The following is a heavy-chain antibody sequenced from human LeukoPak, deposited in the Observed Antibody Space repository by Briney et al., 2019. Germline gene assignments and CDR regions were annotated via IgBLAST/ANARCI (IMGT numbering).Heavy chain of an antibody. Sequence: QPGGSLRLSCAASGFTFSSYWMSWVRQAPGKGLEWVANIKQDGSEKYYVDSVKGRFTISRDNAKNSLYLQMNSLRAEDTAVYYCARRYGSGSYLTPYFDYWGQGTLVTVSS. CDR3: ARRYGSGSYLTPYFDY. V-gene: IGHV3-7*01. D-gene: IGHD3-10*01. CDR1: GFTFSSYW. CDR2: IKQDGSEK. J-gene: IGHJ4*02.